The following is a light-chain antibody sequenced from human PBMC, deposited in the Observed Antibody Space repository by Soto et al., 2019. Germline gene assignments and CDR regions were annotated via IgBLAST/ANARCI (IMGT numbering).Light chain of an antibody. CDR2: VGAGGIVG. Sequence: QSVLTQPPSASASLGASVTLTCTLSSGYSNYKVDWYQQRPGKGPRFVMRVGAGGIVGSKGDGIPDRFSVLGSGLNRYLTIKNIQEEDESDSHCGADTGSGRNFLWVFGGGTKLTVL. CDR1: SGYSNYK. V-gene: IGLV9-49*01. J-gene: IGLJ3*02. CDR3: GADTGSGRNFLWV.